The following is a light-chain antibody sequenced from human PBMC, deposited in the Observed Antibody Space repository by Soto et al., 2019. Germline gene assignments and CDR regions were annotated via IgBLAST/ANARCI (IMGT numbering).Light chain of an antibody. CDR3: QQYNNWPPWT. CDR1: QSVSSTY. CDR2: AAS. J-gene: IGKJ1*01. V-gene: IGKV3D-15*01. Sequence: PGERAPLSCRAIQSVSSTYLAWYQQQPGQAPRLLIYAASTRATGIPDRFSGSASGTVFTLTISSLQSEDFAVYYCQQYNNWPPWTFGQGTKVDIK.